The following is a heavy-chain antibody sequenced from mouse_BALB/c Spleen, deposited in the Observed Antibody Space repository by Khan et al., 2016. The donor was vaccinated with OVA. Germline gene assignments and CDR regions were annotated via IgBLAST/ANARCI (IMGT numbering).Heavy chain of an antibody. J-gene: IGHJ2*01. CDR3: ARMKKIGATYFDY. Sequence: QVQLQQSGAELVKAGASVKMSCKASGYTFTSYWMHWVKQRLGQGLEWFAETNPTNGSTYYNEKFKSKATLTVDKSSSPDYMLLSGPTCEDSAVYNGARMKKIGATYFDYWGQGTTLTVSS. V-gene: IGHV1S81*02. CDR2: TNPTNGST. D-gene: IGHD2-14*01. CDR1: GYTFTSYW.